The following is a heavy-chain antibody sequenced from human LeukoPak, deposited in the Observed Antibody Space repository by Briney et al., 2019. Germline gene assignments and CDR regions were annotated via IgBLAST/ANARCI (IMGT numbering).Heavy chain of an antibody. V-gene: IGHV4-59*08. CDR3: ARLGTVLYYFDY. D-gene: IGHD4-17*01. CDR2: ISYRGNT. J-gene: IGHJ4*02. CDR1: GGSLSSYY. Sequence: SETLSLTCTVSGGSLSSYYWSWIRQPPGKGLEWIGHISYRGNTNFNPSLMSRVTTSLDTSKNQFSLKLNSVTAADTAVYYCARLGTVLYYFDYWGQGTLVTVSS.